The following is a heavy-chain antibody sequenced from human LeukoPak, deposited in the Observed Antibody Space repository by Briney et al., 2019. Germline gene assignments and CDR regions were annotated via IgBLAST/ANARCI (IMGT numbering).Heavy chain of an antibody. Sequence: ASVKVSCKVSGYTLTELSMHWVRQAPGKGLEWMGGFDPEDGETIYAQKFQGRVTMTEDTSTDTAYMELSSLRSEDTAVYYCATAAGLVGATGYFDYWGQGTLVTVSS. CDR1: GYTLTELS. D-gene: IGHD1-26*01. J-gene: IGHJ4*02. V-gene: IGHV1-24*01. CDR2: FDPEDGET. CDR3: ATAAGLVGATGYFDY.